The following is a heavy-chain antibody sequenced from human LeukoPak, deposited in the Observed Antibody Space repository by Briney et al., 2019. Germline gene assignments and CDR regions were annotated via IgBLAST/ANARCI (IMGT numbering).Heavy chain of an antibody. CDR2: ISSRGSVI. D-gene: IGHD3-16*01. Sequence: PGGSLRLSCAASGFTFSSYWMSWVRQAPGKRLEWLSSISSRGSVIYYADSVKGRFTISRDNANNSLYLQMNSLRADDTAVYYCARDLGARGYWGRGILVTVSS. V-gene: IGHV3-21*01. CDR1: GFTFSSYW. CDR3: ARDLGARGY. J-gene: IGHJ4*02.